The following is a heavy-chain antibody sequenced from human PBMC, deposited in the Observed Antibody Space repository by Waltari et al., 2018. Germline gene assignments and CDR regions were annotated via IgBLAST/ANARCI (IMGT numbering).Heavy chain of an antibody. CDR2: IKEDGSKK. Sequence: EVQLVESGGGLVQTGGYLRSACAGLGFTFSGNWMAWVRQAPGKGLEWVANIKEDGSKKNYVDSVEGRFTISRDNAKNSLYLQMNSLRAEDTALYYCVRHGFWNFDFWGQGTLVTVSS. CDR1: GFTFSGNW. CDR3: VRHGFWNFDF. J-gene: IGHJ4*02. V-gene: IGHV3-7*01. D-gene: IGHD3-3*01.